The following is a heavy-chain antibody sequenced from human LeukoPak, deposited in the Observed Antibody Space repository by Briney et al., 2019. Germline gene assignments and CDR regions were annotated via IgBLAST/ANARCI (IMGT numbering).Heavy chain of an antibody. D-gene: IGHD5-18*01. Sequence: GGSLRLSCVASGFTFSNYAMSWVRQAPEKGLDWVSVISGSAHKIRYADSVKGRFTISRDNSENTVYLQMNNLRAEDTALYYCTGRVTGYSSGYVYWGQGTLVTVSS. CDR1: GFTFSNYA. V-gene: IGHV3-23*01. CDR3: TGRVTGYSSGYVY. CDR2: ISGSAHKI. J-gene: IGHJ4*02.